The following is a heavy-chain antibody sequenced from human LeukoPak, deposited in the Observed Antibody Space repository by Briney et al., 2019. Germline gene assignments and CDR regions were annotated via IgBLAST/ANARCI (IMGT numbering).Heavy chain of an antibody. CDR3: AKLDLAYASGSYYRSWFDP. D-gene: IGHD3-10*01. J-gene: IGHJ5*02. Sequence: GASVKVSCKASGGTFSSYAISWVRQAPGQGLEWMGRIIPILGIANYAQKFQGRVTITADKSTSTAFMELRSLTSDDTAVYYCAKLDLAYASGSYYRSWFDPWGQGTLVTVSS. CDR2: IIPILGIA. V-gene: IGHV1-69*04. CDR1: GGTFSSYA.